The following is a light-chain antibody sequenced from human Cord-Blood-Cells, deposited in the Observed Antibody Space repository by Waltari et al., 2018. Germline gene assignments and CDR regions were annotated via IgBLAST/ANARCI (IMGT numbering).Light chain of an antibody. CDR2: GAS. Sequence: DIVMTQSPATLSVSPGQRATLSCRASQSVSSNLAWYHQKPGQAPRLLIYGASSRGTGIPAGCSGSGSGTEFTLTISSLQSEEFAVDYCQQYNNWPPLTFGGGTKVEIK. V-gene: IGKV3-15*01. J-gene: IGKJ4*02. CDR1: QSVSSN. CDR3: QQYNNWPPLT.